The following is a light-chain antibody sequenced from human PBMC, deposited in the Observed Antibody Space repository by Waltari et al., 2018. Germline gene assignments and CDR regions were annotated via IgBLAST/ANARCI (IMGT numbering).Light chain of an antibody. CDR3: QQSYSTRYT. CDR2: AAS. V-gene: IGKV1-39*01. Sequence: DIQMTQSPSSLSASVGDRVTITCRASQSISSYLNWYQQKPVKAPTLLIYAASSLQSGVPSRFSGSGSGTDFTLTISSLQPEDFATYYCQQSYSTRYTFGQGTKLEIK. J-gene: IGKJ2*01. CDR1: QSISSY.